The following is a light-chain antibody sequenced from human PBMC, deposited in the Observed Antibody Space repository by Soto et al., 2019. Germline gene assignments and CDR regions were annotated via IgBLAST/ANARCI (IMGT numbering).Light chain of an antibody. Sequence: QSALTQPRSVSGSPGQSVTISCTGTSSDVGGYNYVSWYQQHPGKAPKLMIYDVSKRPSGVPDRFSGSKSGNTASLTISGLQAEDEADYYCCSYAGSPWVFGGGTQRPS. CDR3: CSYAGSPWV. V-gene: IGLV2-11*01. CDR2: DVS. J-gene: IGLJ3*02. CDR1: SSDVGGYNY.